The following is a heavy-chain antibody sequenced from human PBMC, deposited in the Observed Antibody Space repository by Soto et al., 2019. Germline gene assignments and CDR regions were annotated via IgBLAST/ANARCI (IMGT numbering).Heavy chain of an antibody. J-gene: IGHJ5*02. CDR2: IYCNGIT. V-gene: IGHV4-59*01. D-gene: IGHD3-10*01. CDR1: GGPISSYY. CDR3: VRAYRGFGGWFDP. Sequence: PSETLSLTCTVSGGPISSYYWSWIRQPPGKGLEWIGYIYCNGITNYNPSLKSRVSMSIHTSREQFSLRLNSVTAADTAFYYCVRAYRGFGGWFDPWGRGTMV.